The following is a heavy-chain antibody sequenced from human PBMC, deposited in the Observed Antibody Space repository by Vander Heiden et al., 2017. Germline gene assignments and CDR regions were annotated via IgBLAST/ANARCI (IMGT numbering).Heavy chain of an antibody. CDR3: AKYCSSTSCP. V-gene: IGHV3-30*18. CDR1: GFTFSSYG. CDR2: ISYDGSNK. J-gene: IGHJ4*02. D-gene: IGHD2-2*01. Sequence: QVQLVESGGGGVQPGRSLRLACAASGFTFSSYGMHWVRQAPGKGLEWVAVISYDGSNKYYADSVKGRFTISRDNSKNTLYLQMNSLRAEDTAVYYCAKYCSSTSCPWGQGTLVTVSS.